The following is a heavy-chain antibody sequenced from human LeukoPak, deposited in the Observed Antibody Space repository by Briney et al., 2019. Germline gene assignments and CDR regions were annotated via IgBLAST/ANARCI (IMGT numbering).Heavy chain of an antibody. D-gene: IGHD1-26*01. CDR2: ISAYNGNT. J-gene: IGHJ3*02. CDR3: ATPTLIVGAHRSAFDI. Sequence: ASVKVSCKASGYTFTSYGISWVRQAPGQGLEWMGWISAYNGNTNYAQKLQGRVTMTTDTSTSTAYMELRSLRSEDTAVYYCATPTLIVGAHRSAFDIWGQGTMVTVSS. V-gene: IGHV1-18*01. CDR1: GYTFTSYG.